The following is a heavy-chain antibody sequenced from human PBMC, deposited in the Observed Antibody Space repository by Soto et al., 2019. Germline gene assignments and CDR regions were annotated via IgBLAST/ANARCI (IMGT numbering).Heavy chain of an antibody. J-gene: IGHJ3*02. V-gene: IGHV3-64D*08. Sequence: GGSLRLSCSASGFTFSSYAMHWVRQAPGKGLENVSAISSNGGSTYYADSVKGRFTISRDNSKNTLYLKMSSLRSDDTAVYYCARGSGYSSGKANDAFDIWGQGTMVTVSS. CDR2: ISSNGGST. CDR1: GFTFSSYA. D-gene: IGHD6-19*01. CDR3: ARGSGYSSGKANDAFDI.